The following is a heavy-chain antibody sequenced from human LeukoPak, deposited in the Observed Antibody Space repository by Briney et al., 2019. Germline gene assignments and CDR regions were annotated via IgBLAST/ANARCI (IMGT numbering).Heavy chain of an antibody. Sequence: PSETLSLTCTVSGGSLSSGGFHWSWIRQPAGRGLEWIGRFFTSGSTNYNPSLKSRVTISVDTSKNQFSLRLSSVTAADTAVYYCARGAMVRALADWGQGTLVTVSS. CDR3: ARGAMVRALAD. V-gene: IGHV4-61*02. D-gene: IGHD3-10*01. CDR1: GGSLSSGGFH. CDR2: FFTSGST. J-gene: IGHJ4*02.